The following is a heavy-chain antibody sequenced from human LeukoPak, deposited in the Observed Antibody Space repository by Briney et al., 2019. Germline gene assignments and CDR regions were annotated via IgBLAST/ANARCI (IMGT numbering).Heavy chain of an antibody. V-gene: IGHV1-69*13. Sequence: ASVKVSRKASGGTFSSYAISWVRQAPGQGLEWMGGIIPIFGTANYAQKFQGRVTITADESTSTAYMELSSLRSEDTAVYYCARDSRIVVVPAAMEWGRNYYYYGMDVWGQGTTVTVSS. CDR2: IIPIFGTA. CDR3: ARDSRIVVVPAAMEWGRNYYYYGMDV. D-gene: IGHD2-2*01. CDR1: GGTFSSYA. J-gene: IGHJ6*02.